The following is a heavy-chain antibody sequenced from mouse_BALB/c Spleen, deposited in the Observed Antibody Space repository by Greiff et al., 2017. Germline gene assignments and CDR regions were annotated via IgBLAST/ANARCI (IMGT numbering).Heavy chain of an antibody. CDR2: ISSGGGST. D-gene: IGHD1-1*01. CDR3: ARGDYGSNFDY. J-gene: IGHJ2*01. Sequence: EVQLVESGGGLVKPGGSLKLSCAASGFAFSSYDMSWVRQTPEKRLEWVAYISSGGGSTYYPDTVKGRFTISRDNAKNTLYLQMSSLKSEDTAMYYCARGDYGSNFDYWGQGTTLTVSS. V-gene: IGHV5-12-1*01. CDR1: GFAFSSYD.